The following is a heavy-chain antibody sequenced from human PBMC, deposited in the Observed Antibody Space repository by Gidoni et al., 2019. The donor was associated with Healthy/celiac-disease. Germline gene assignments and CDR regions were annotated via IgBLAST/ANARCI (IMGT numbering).Heavy chain of an antibody. CDR2: IYYSGST. D-gene: IGHD5-18*01. Sequence: QLQLQESGPGLVKPSETLSLTCTVSGGSISSSSYYWGWIRQPPGKGLEWIGSIYYSGSTYYNPSLKSRVTISVDTSKNQFSLKLSSVTAADTAVYYCARQATLRYSYGAFDIWGQGTMVTVSS. CDR1: GGSISSSSYY. CDR3: ARQATLRYSYGAFDI. J-gene: IGHJ3*02. V-gene: IGHV4-39*01.